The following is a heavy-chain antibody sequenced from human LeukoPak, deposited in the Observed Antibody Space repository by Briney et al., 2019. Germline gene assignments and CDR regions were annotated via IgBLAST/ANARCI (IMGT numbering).Heavy chain of an antibody. V-gene: IGHV4-59*01. CDR3: ARDGPPYDFWSGYYDYYYYGMDV. Sequence: SETLSLTCTVSGGSISSYYWSWIRQPPGKGLEWIGYIYYSGSTNYNPSPKSRVTISVDTSKNQFSLKLSSVTAADTAVYYCARDGPPYDFWSGYYDYYYYGMDVWGQGTTVTVSS. CDR2: IYYSGST. CDR1: GGSISSYY. D-gene: IGHD3-3*01. J-gene: IGHJ6*02.